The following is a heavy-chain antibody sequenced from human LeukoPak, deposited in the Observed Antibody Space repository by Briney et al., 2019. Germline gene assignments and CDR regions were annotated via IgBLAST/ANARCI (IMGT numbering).Heavy chain of an antibody. Sequence: SETLSLTCTVSGGSISSSSYYWGGIRQPPGKGREWIGSIFYSGSPYYNPSLKSRVTISVDTSKNQFSLKLSSVTAADTAVYYCARCPRDDFWSGPYYYYMDVWGKGTTGTVSS. D-gene: IGHD3-3*01. CDR3: ARCPRDDFWSGPYYYYMDV. CDR1: GGSISSSSYY. J-gene: IGHJ6*03. CDR2: IFYSGSP. V-gene: IGHV4-39*01.